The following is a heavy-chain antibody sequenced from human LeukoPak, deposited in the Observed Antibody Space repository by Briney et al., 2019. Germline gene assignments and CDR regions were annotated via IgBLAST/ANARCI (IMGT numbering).Heavy chain of an antibody. Sequence: GGSLRLSCAASGFTFSTYNMNWVRQAPGKGLEWVSHISSGSSTIYYADSVKGRFTISRDNAKNSLYLQMTSLRGEDTAVYYCARDRSSDWPPYYGMDVWGQGTTVTVSS. CDR1: GFTFSTYN. CDR2: ISSGSSTI. V-gene: IGHV3-48*04. D-gene: IGHD6-25*01. J-gene: IGHJ6*02. CDR3: ARDRSSDWPPYYGMDV.